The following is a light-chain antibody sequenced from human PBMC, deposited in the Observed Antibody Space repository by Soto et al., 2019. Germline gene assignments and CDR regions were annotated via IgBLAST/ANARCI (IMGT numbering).Light chain of an antibody. CDR2: HAS. CDR1: QNVANK. Sequence: ETVMTQSPATLSASPGEGVTLSCRASQNVANKLAWYQQKPGQGPRLIIFHASIRATGVPARFSGSGSGTDFTLTVSSLQSEDFAVYYCQQYNDWPPITFGQGTRLEMK. CDR3: QQYNDWPPIT. V-gene: IGKV3-15*01. J-gene: IGKJ5*01.